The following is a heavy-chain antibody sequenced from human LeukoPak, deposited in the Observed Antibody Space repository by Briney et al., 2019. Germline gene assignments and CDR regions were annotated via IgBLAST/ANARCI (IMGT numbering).Heavy chain of an antibody. CDR1: GGSISSGGYY. V-gene: IGHV4-61*08. CDR3: AREAESLDAFDI. Sequence: SETLSLTCTVSGGSISSGGYYWSWIRQPPGKGLEWIGYIYYSGSTNYNPSLKSRVTISVDTSKNQFSLKLSSVTAADTAVYYCAREAESLDAFDIWGQGTMVTVSS. D-gene: IGHD6-13*01. J-gene: IGHJ3*02. CDR2: IYYSGST.